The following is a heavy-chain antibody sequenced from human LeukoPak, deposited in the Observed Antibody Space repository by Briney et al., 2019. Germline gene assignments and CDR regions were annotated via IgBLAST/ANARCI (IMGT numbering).Heavy chain of an antibody. V-gene: IGHV1-8*01. CDR2: MNPNSGNT. CDR3: AISLVGGRYFDY. CDR1: GYTFTSYD. D-gene: IGHD1-26*01. J-gene: IGHJ4*02. Sequence: ASVKVSCKASGYTFTSYDINWVRQATGQGLEWMGWMNPNSGNTGYAQKFQGRVTITTDESTSTAYMELSSLRSEDTAVYYCAISLVGGRYFDYWGQGTLVTVSS.